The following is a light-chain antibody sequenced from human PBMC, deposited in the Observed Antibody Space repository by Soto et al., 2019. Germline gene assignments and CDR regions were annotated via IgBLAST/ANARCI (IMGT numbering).Light chain of an antibody. CDR1: QTVSSN. CDR2: GAS. Sequence: EIVMTNSPATLSVSPGERATLSCRASQTVSSNLAWYQQKPGQTPRLLIFGASTRATGIPARFSGSGSGTEFTLTISSLQSEDFAVYYCQQYYNWPRTFGQGTKVDIK. CDR3: QQYYNWPRT. V-gene: IGKV3-15*01. J-gene: IGKJ1*01.